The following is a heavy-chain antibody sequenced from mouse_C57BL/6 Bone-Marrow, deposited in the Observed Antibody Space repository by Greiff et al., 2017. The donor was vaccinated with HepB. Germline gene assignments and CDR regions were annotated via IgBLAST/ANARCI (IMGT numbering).Heavy chain of an antibody. J-gene: IGHJ4*01. Sequence: EVKLVESGGDLVKPGGSLKLSCAASGFTFSSYGMSWVRQTPDKRLEWVATISSGGSYTYYPDSVKGRFTIARDNAKNTLYLQMSSLKSEDTAMYYCAREVLDYDYDEGYAMDYWGQGTSVTVSS. V-gene: IGHV5-6*01. CDR3: AREVLDYDYDEGYAMDY. D-gene: IGHD2-4*01. CDR2: ISSGGSYT. CDR1: GFTFSSYG.